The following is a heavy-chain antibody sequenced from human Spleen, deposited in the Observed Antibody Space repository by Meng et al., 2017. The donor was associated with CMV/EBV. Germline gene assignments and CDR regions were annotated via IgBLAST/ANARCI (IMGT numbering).Heavy chain of an antibody. CDR2: INPNSGGT. D-gene: IGHD3-3*01. V-gene: IGHV1-2*02. CDR1: GYTFTGYY. CDR3: ARGDDFWSGYVYYYYYGMDV. J-gene: IGHJ6*02. Sequence: ASVKVSCKASGYTFTGYYMHWVRQAPGQGLEWMGWINPNSGGTNYAQKFQGRVTMTRDTSISTAYMELSRLRSDDTAVHYCARGDDFWSGYVYYYYYGMDVWGQGTTVTVSS.